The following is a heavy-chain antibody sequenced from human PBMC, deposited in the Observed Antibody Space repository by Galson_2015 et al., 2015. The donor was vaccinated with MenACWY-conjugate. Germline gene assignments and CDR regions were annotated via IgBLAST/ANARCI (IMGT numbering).Heavy chain of an antibody. Sequence: QSGAEVKQPGESLTIPCTGSGYYFTSYWIAWVRQIPGKGLEWMGLISPGDSNTRYSPSFQGQVTISADKSISTAYLQWSSMKASDTAMYYCARHPPGGRGMDVWGQGTTVTVSS. CDR3: ARHPPGGRGMDV. CDR1: GYYFTSYW. D-gene: IGHD1-26*01. V-gene: IGHV5-51*01. CDR2: ISPGDSNT. J-gene: IGHJ6*02.